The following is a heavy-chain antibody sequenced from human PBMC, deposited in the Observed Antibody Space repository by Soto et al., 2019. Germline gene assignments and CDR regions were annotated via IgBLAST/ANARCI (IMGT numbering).Heavy chain of an antibody. V-gene: IGHV4-31*03. CDR3: ARVGAAAGTYYFDY. Sequence: LSLTCTVSGGSISSGGYYWSWIRQHPGKGLEWIGYTYYSGSTYYNPSLKSRVTISVDTSKNQFSLKLSSVTAADTAVYYCARVGAAAGTYYFDYWGQGTLVTVSS. D-gene: IGHD6-13*01. J-gene: IGHJ4*02. CDR1: GGSISSGGYY. CDR2: TYYSGST.